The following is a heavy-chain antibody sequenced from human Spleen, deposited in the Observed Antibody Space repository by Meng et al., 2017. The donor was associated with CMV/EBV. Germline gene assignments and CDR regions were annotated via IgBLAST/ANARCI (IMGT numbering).Heavy chain of an antibody. CDR2: IYSGGST. D-gene: IGHD4-11*01. J-gene: IGHJ4*02. CDR1: GFTVSSNY. CDR3: ARGGTTPRMYYFDY. Sequence: GGSLRLSCAASGFTVSSNYMSWVRQAPGKGLEWVSVIYSGGSTYYADSVKGRFTISRDNSKNTLYLQMNSLRAEDTAVYYCARGGTTPRMYYFDYWGQGTLVTVSS. V-gene: IGHV3-66*02.